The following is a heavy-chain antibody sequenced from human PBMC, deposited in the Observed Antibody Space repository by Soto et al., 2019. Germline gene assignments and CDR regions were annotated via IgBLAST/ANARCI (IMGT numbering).Heavy chain of an antibody. V-gene: IGHV5-51*01. CDR2: IYPEDSDT. Sequence: PGESLKISCQASWYTFAKYWTVWVRQTPGKGLEWVGIIYPEDSDTTYSPSFKGRVTLSVDKSINTAYLQWSSLKASDTATYFCATCMIRGHAMDDWGQGATVTVSS. CDR3: ATCMIRGHAMDD. J-gene: IGHJ6*02. D-gene: IGHD3-10*01. CDR1: WYTFAKYW.